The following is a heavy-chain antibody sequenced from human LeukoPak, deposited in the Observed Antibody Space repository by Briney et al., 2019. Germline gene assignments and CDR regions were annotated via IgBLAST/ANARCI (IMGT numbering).Heavy chain of an antibody. CDR2: IWYDGSNK. V-gene: IGHV3-33*01. D-gene: IGHD3-3*02. CDR1: GFTFSSYG. Sequence: GGSLRLSCAASGFTFSSYGMHWVRQAPGKGLEWVAVIWYDGSNKYYADSVKGRFTISRDNSKNTLYLQMNSLRAEDTAVYYCARDVPIFGVVDPQSLFDPWGQGTLVTASS. J-gene: IGHJ5*02. CDR3: ARDVPIFGVVDPQSLFDP.